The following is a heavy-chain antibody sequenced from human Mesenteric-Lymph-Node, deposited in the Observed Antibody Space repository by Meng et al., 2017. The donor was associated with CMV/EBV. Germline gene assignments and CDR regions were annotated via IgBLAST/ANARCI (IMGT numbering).Heavy chain of an antibody. V-gene: IGHV3-9*01. CDR3: ARGADLDF. D-gene: IGHD3-10*01. J-gene: IGHJ4*02. Sequence: SLKISCVASGITFDEYAMHWVRQPPGKGLEWVSGISWNSDIIGYADSVKGRFTISRDNAKNSLFLQMNNLRAEDTGVYYCARGADLDFWGQGTLVTVSS. CDR1: GITFDEYA. CDR2: ISWNSDII.